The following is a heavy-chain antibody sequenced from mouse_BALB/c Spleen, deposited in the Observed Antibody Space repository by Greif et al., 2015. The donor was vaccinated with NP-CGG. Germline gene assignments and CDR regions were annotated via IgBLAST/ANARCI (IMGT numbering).Heavy chain of an antibody. D-gene: IGHD2-4*01. CDR3: ARFDYDDDYFDY. CDR1: GFTFSSYG. J-gene: IGHJ2*01. CDR2: ISSGGSYT. V-gene: IGHV5-6*01. Sequence: EVQLVESGGDLVKPGGSLKLSCAASGFTFSSYGMSWVRQTPDKRLEWVATISSGGSYTYYPDSVKGRFTISRDNAKNTLYLQMSSLKSEDTAMYYCARFDYDDDYFDYWGQGTTLTVSS.